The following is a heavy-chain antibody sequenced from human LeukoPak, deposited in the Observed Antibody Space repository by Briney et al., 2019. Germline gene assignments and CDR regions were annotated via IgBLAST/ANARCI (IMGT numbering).Heavy chain of an antibody. Sequence: SETLSLTCAVYGGSFSGYYWSWIRQPPGKGLEWIGEINHSGSTNYNPSLKSRATISVDTSKNQFSLKLSSVTAADTAVYYCAARPYSSGWYEGFRRFDYWGQGTLVTVSS. J-gene: IGHJ4*02. V-gene: IGHV4-34*01. CDR3: AARPYSSGWYEGFRRFDY. CDR2: INHSGST. CDR1: GGSFSGYY. D-gene: IGHD6-19*01.